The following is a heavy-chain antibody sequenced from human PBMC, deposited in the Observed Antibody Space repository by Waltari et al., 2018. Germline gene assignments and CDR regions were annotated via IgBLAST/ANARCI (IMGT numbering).Heavy chain of an antibody. V-gene: IGHV4-4*02. CDR2: IHGSGRA. J-gene: IGHJ4*02. CDR1: GDPVPHNYL. D-gene: IGHD2-15*01. Sequence: QLQLQESGPGLVRPSGTLSLACGVSGDPVPHNYLWSWGRQSPGKGLEWIGQIHGSGRANYNPSFGSRVSVSMDTSNNEFSLKVTSATAADTAIYYCARDRGRGLYLDSWGQGILVTVSP. CDR3: ARDRGRGLYLDS.